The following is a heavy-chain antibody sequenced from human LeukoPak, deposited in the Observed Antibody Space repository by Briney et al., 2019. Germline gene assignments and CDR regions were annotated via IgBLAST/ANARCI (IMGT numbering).Heavy chain of an antibody. CDR2: LSNSGDLT. CDR3: AKDVSVTTPYYFDY. D-gene: IGHD4-11*01. Sequence: GGSLRLSCAASGFTFSSYAMSWVRQAPGKGLEWVSALSNSGDLTYYADSVKGRFTISRDNSENTLYLQMNSLRAEDTAIYYCAKDVSVTTPYYFDYWGQGTLVTVSS. CDR1: GFTFSSYA. J-gene: IGHJ4*02. V-gene: IGHV3-23*01.